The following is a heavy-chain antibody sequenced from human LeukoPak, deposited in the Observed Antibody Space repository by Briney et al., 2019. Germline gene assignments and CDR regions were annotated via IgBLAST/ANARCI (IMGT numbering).Heavy chain of an antibody. CDR2: IYYSGNT. CDR3: AYKLARSGESGWFDP. D-gene: IGHD3-10*01. Sequence: SETLSLTCSVSGDSISTSNSYWGWIRQPPGKGLEWIGSIYYSGNTYYNASLKSRVTISVDTSKNQFSLKSTSVTAADTAVYFCAYKLARSGESGWFDPWGQGTLVTVSS. V-gene: IGHV4-39*01. CDR1: GDSISTSNSY. J-gene: IGHJ5*02.